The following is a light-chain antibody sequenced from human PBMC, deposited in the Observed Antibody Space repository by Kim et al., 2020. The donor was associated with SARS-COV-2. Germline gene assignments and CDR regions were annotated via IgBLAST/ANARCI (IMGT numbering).Light chain of an antibody. CDR1: QSVSSSY. J-gene: IGKJ1*01. V-gene: IGKV3-20*01. Sequence: RGEGANLSCSASQSVSSSYLAWYQQKPGQAPRLLIYGASSRATGIPDRFSGSGSGTDFTLTIIRLEPEDFAVYYCQQYGSSPPWTFGQGTKVDIK. CDR2: GAS. CDR3: QQYGSSPPWT.